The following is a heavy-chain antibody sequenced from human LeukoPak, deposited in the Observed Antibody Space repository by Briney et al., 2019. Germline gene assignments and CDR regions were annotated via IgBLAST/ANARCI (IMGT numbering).Heavy chain of an antibody. V-gene: IGHV1-18*04. CDR3: ARDHWSGSGFRLYGMDV. CDR1: GYTFTAYG. Sequence: ASVKVSCKAPGYTFTAYGISWVRQAPGQGLEWMGWISVYNGNTKYVQKFQGRVTMTTDTPTSTVYMKLRSLRSDDTAVYYCARDHWSGSGFRLYGMDVWGKGTTVTVSS. D-gene: IGHD3-10*01. CDR2: ISVYNGNT. J-gene: IGHJ6*04.